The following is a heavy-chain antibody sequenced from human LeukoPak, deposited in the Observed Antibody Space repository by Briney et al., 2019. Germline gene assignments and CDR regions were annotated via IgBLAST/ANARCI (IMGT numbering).Heavy chain of an antibody. V-gene: IGHV3-30*02. CDR1: GFTFSSYG. J-gene: IGHJ4*02. D-gene: IGHD2-2*01. CDR3: AKGYGVVPAASGH. Sequence: PGGSLRLSCAASGFTFSSYGMLWVRQAPGKGLEWVAFIRYDGSNKYYADSVKGRFTISRDNSKNTLYLQMNSLRAEDTAVYYCAKGYGVVPAASGHWGQGTLVTVSS. CDR2: IRYDGSNK.